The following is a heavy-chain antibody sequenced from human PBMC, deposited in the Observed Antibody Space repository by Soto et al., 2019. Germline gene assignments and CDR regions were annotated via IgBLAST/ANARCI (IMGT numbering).Heavy chain of an antibody. J-gene: IGHJ4*02. V-gene: IGHV4-30-4*01. CDR2: IYYSGST. Sequence: SETLSLTCTVSGGSISSGDYYWSWIRQPPGKGLEWIGYIYYSGSTYYNPSLKSRVTISVDTSKNQFSLKLSSVTAADTAVYYCARVSERAMIVDYWGQGTLVTVSS. D-gene: IGHD3-22*01. CDR3: ARVSERAMIVDY. CDR1: GGSISSGDYY.